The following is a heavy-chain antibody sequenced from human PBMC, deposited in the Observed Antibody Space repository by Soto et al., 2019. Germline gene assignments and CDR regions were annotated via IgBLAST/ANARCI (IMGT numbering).Heavy chain of an antibody. Sequence: QVQLVQSGAEVKKPGASVKVSCKASGYTFTSYAMHWVRQAPGQRLEWMGWIYAGNGNTKYSQKFQGRVTITRDTSASTAYMELSSLRSEDTAVYYCARSIVVVTAADYWGQGTLVTVSS. CDR3: ARSIVVVTAADY. V-gene: IGHV1-3*01. D-gene: IGHD2-21*02. CDR1: GYTFTSYA. CDR2: IYAGNGNT. J-gene: IGHJ4*02.